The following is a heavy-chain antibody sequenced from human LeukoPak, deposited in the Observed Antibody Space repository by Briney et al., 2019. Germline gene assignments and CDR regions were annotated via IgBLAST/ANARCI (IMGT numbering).Heavy chain of an antibody. CDR1: GYTFTSYY. J-gene: IGHJ4*02. V-gene: IGHV1-46*01. Sequence: ASVKVSCKASGYTFTSYYMHWVRQAPGQGLEWMGIINPSGGSTSYAQKFQGRVTMTRDTSTSTVYMELSSLRSEDTAVYYCARGPLSYYYDSSGYYFDYWGQGTLVTVSS. CDR3: ARGPLSYYYDSSGYYFDY. CDR2: INPSGGST. D-gene: IGHD3-22*01.